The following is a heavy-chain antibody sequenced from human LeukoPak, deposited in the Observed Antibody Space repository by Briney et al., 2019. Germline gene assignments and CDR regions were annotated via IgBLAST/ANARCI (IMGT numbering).Heavy chain of an antibody. J-gene: IGHJ6*03. Sequence: GASVKVSCKASRYTFTSYYMHWVRQAPGQGVEWMGIINPSGGSTNYAQKFQGRVTMTRDMSTSTVYMELSSLRAEDTAVYYCARRAVDNSYYYYMDVWGKGTTVTVSS. CDR2: INPSGGST. D-gene: IGHD6-19*01. V-gene: IGHV1-46*01. CDR3: ARRAVDNSYYYYMDV. CDR1: RYTFTSYY.